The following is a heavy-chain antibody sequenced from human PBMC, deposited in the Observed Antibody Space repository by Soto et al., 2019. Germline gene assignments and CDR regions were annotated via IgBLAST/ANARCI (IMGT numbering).Heavy chain of an antibody. CDR2: IYYSEST. D-gene: IGHD3-22*01. V-gene: IGHV4-59*12. J-gene: IGHJ3*02. CDR3: ARARGHSYDSSGYTEI. CDR1: GGSISSYY. Sequence: SETLSLTCTVSGGSISSYYWSWIRQPPGKGLEWIGYIYYSESTNYNPSLQSRVTISVDKSKNQFSLQLSSVTAADTAMYYCARARGHSYDSSGYTEIWGQGTMVTVSS.